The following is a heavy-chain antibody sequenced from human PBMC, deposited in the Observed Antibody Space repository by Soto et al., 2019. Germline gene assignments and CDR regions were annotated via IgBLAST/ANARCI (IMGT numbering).Heavy chain of an antibody. CDR2: IIPIFGTA. V-gene: IGHV1-69*06. J-gene: IGHJ6*02. CDR3: ARDSESGPLYGTAV. CDR1: RGTFSSYA. Sequence: SVKVSCKASRGTFSSYAISWVRQAPGQGLECMGGIIPIFGTANYAQKFQGRVTITADKSTSTAYMELSSLRSEDTAVYYCARDSESGPLYGTAVWGQGTTVTVSS. D-gene: IGHD3-10*01.